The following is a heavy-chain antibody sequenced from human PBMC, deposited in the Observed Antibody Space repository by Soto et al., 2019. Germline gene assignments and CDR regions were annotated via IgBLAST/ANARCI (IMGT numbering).Heavy chain of an antibody. D-gene: IGHD6-13*01. CDR2: ISGSGGTI. Sequence: EVQVLESGGGLVQPGESLRLSCAASGFTFSNYAMSWVRQSPGKGLQWVSVISGSGGTIKYADSVKGRFTISRDNSRNTLFLHMDSLRTEDTAEYFCAKAGGTNWYIDYWGQGTLVTVAS. CDR1: GFTFSNYA. J-gene: IGHJ4*02. V-gene: IGHV3-23*01. CDR3: AKAGGTNWYIDY.